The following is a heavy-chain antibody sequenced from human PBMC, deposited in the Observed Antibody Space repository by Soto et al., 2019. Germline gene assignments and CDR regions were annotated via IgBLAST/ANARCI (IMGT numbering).Heavy chain of an antibody. J-gene: IGHJ6*02. V-gene: IGHV4-31*03. CDR3: ARDLPFYYVSGSYNCIDV. D-gene: IGHD3-10*01. Sequence: SETLSLTCTVSGGSISSGGYYWSWIRQHPGKGLEWIGYIYYSGSTYYNPSLKSRVTISVDTSKNQFSLKLSSVTAADTAVYYCARDLPFYYVSGSYNCIDVWCQGTTVTVSS. CDR1: GGSISSGGYY. CDR2: IYYSGST.